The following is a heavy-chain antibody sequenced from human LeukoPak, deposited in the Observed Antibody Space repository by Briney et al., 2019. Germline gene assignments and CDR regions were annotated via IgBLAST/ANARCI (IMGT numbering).Heavy chain of an antibody. CDR3: AREEHSKYVY. J-gene: IGHJ4*02. V-gene: IGHV3-7*01. D-gene: IGHD4-11*01. Sequence: PGGSLRLSCAASGFSFSSYWMSWIRQAPGKGPEWVASIKQDGTEKFYVDSLKGRFTISKDNAKNSLYLQMNSLRAEDTAVYYCAREEHSKYVYRGQGTLVTVSS. CDR1: GFSFSSYW. CDR2: IKQDGTEK.